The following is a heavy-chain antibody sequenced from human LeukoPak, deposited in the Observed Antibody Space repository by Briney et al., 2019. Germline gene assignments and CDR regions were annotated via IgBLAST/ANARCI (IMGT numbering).Heavy chain of an antibody. V-gene: IGHV1-18*04. CDR2: ISTFSDTT. CDR1: GYTFASHG. J-gene: IGHJ4*02. Sequence: ASVKVSCKASGYTFASHGISWVRQAPGQGLEWMGWISTFSDTTNYAQKFQGRVTMTKDTSTTTAYMEVRSLRSDDTAVYYCARGHGSFDYWGQGTLVTVSS. CDR3: ARGHGSFDY.